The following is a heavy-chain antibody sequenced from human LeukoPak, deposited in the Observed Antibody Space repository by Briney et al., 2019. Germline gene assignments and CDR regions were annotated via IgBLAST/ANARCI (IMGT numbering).Heavy chain of an antibody. CDR1: GFTFSRYS. CDR2: YSGGST. D-gene: IGHD3-10*01. V-gene: IGHV3-66*02. CDR3: AKDQWWFGESNAFDV. Sequence: GGSLRLSCAASGFTFSRYSMRWVRQAPGKGLEWVSVYSGGSTYYADSAKGRFTISRDNTKNTLYLQMNSLRAEDTAVYYCAKDQWWFGESNAFDVWGQGTVVTVSS. J-gene: IGHJ3*01.